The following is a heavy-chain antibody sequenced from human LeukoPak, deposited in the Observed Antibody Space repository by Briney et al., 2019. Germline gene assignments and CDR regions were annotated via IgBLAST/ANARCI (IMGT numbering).Heavy chain of an antibody. CDR1: GFTFSSYA. CDR2: ISGSGGST. D-gene: IGHD2-21*02. V-gene: IGHV3-23*01. J-gene: IGHJ3*02. Sequence: GGSLRLSCAASGFTFSSYAVSWVRQAPGKGLEWVSAISGSGGSTYYADSVKGRFTISRDNSKNTLYLQMNSLRAEDTAVYYCAKGLHRCGGDCYAAFDIWGQGTMVTVSS. CDR3: AKGLHRCGGDCYAAFDI.